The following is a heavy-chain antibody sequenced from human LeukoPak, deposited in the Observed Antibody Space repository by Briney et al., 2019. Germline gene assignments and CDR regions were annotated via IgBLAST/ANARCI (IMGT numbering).Heavy chain of an antibody. D-gene: IGHD3-22*01. CDR2: INWNGGST. Sequence: GGFLRLSCAASGFTFDDYGMSWVRQAPGKGLEWVSGINWNGGSTGYADSVKGRFTISRDNAKNSLYLRMNSLRAEDTALYYCARVPPTTGYYDSSGYYYFDYWGQGTLVTVSS. CDR3: ARVPPTTGYYDSSGYYYFDY. J-gene: IGHJ4*02. V-gene: IGHV3-20*04. CDR1: GFTFDDYG.